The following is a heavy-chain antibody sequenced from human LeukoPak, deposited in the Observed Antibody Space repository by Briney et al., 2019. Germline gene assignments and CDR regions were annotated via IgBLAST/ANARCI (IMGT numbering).Heavy chain of an antibody. D-gene: IGHD3-9*01. J-gene: IGHJ4*02. CDR2: ISAYNGNT. V-gene: IGHV1-18*01. CDR3: ARDSPYDILTGYYTMYYFDY. Sequence: ASVTVSCTASGYTFTSYGISWVRQAPGQGLEWMGWISAYNGNTNYAQKLQGRVTMTTDTSTSTAYMELRSLRSDDTAVYYCARDSPYDILTGYYTMYYFDYWGQGTLVTVSS. CDR1: GYTFTSYG.